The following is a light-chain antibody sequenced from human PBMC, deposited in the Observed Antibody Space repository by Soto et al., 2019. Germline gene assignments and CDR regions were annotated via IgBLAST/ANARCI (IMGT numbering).Light chain of an antibody. CDR2: AAS. CDR1: QSVGSL. J-gene: IGKJ2*01. CDR3: HQSYSLQYT. V-gene: IGKV1-39*01. Sequence: DIQMTQSPSSLSASVGDRVTITCRASQSVGSLLNWFQQRPGIAPKLLIYAASTLQSGATSRFSDSGAGTDFTLIISSLQPEDFATYYCHQSYSLQYTFGPGTKLEI.